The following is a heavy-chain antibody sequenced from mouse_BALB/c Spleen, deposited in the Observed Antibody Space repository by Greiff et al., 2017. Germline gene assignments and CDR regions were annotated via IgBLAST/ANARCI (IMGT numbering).Heavy chain of an antibody. Sequence: EVKLVESGAELVKPGASVKLSCTASGFNIKDTYMHWVKQRPEQGLEWIGRIDPANGNTKYDPKFQGKATITADTSSNTAYLQLSSLTSEDTAVYYCARGNSLYYYAMDYWGQGTSVTVSS. CDR3: ARGNSLYYYAMDY. CDR1: GFNIKDTY. J-gene: IGHJ4*01. V-gene: IGHV14-3*02. D-gene: IGHD2-1*01. CDR2: IDPANGNT.